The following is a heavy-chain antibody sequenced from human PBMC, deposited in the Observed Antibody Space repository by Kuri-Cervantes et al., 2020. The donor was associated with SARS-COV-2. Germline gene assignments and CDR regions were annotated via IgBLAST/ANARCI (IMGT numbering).Heavy chain of an antibody. V-gene: IGHV4-61*08. D-gene: IGHD1-26*01. J-gene: IGHJ4*02. CDR3: ARAPPDCEGSGSYSWCYFDY. CDR1: GGSISSGDYY. CDR2: IYYSGST. Sequence: SETLSLTCTVSGGSISSGDYYWSWIRQPPGKGLEWIGYIYYSGSTNYNPSLKSRVTISVDTSKNQFSLKLSSVTAADTAVYYCARAPPDCEGSGSYSWCYFDYWGQGTLVTVSS.